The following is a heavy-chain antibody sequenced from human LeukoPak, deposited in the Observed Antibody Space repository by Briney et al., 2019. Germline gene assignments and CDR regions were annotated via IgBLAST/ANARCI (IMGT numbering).Heavy chain of an antibody. Sequence: PGGSLRLSCAASGFTFSRYWMTWVRQAPGKGLEWVANIKEDGSENSYVESVKGRFTISRDNAKNSLYLQLNSLTADDTAVYYCAKTTVGYSSGRYPGWPADCWGQGTLVTASS. V-gene: IGHV3-7*03. J-gene: IGHJ4*02. CDR2: IKEDGSEN. CDR1: GFTFSRYW. D-gene: IGHD6-19*01. CDR3: AKTTVGYSSGRYPGWPADC.